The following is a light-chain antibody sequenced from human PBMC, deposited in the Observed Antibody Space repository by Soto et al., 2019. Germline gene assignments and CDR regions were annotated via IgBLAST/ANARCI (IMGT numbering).Light chain of an antibody. CDR3: QQYNNWPPWT. CDR2: GAF. V-gene: IGKV3D-15*01. Sequence: IVTTQSPATLSVSPGERATLSCRASQSVSSNLAWYQQTPGQAPRLLIFGAFTRATGIPARFSGSGSGTEFTLTISSLQSEDFAVYYCQQYNNWPPWTFGQGTKVDIK. J-gene: IGKJ1*01. CDR1: QSVSSN.